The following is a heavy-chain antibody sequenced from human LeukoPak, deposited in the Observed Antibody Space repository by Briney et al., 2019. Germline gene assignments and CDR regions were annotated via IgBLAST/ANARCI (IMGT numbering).Heavy chain of an antibody. CDR1: GYTFSYFS. Sequence: PGGSLRLSCAASGYTFSYFSMNWVRQAPGKGLEWVSSISVRSNYRYYADSVRGRFTISRDDARDSLFLQMNSLRAEDTAVYFCVRLRRNNDRSGGYYYYDNWGQGTMVTVSS. V-gene: IGHV3-21*01. CDR2: ISVRSNYR. CDR3: VRLRRNNDRSGGYYYYDN. J-gene: IGHJ4*02. D-gene: IGHD3-22*01.